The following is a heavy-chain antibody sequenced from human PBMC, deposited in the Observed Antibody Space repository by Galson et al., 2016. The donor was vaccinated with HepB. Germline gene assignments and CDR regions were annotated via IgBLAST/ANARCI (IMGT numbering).Heavy chain of an antibody. CDR1: GASISTLDW. CDR3: AKDCTDGTCLSAGHDTFDI. J-gene: IGHJ3*02. CDR2: VFSGGNT. Sequence: SETLSLTCAVSGASISTLDWWSWVRQPPGKGLEWVGEVFSGGNTKYNPSVTGRVTMSVDRSKNRFSLKMTSVTAADTAIYYCAKDCTDGTCLSAGHDTFDIGGQGIMVTVAS. D-gene: IGHD2-8*01. V-gene: IGHV4-4*02.